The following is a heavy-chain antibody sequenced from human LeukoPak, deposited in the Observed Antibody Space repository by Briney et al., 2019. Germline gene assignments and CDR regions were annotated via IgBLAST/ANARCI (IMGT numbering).Heavy chain of an antibody. D-gene: IGHD2-8*01. Sequence: TGGSLRLSCAASGFIFSDYAMNWVRQAPGKGLEWVSVVGGDDATYYEDSVKGRFTISRDNSKNTLSLQMNSLRLEDTAVYYCAKDSWSRNGIYDPFDIWGQGTMVTVSS. V-gene: IGHV3-23*01. CDR3: AKDSWSRNGIYDPFDI. CDR2: VGGDDAT. J-gene: IGHJ3*02. CDR1: GFIFSDYA.